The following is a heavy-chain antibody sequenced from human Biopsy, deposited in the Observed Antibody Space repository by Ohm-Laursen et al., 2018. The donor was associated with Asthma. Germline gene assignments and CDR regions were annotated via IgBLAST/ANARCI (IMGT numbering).Heavy chain of an antibody. J-gene: IGHJ6*02. CDR2: IMTVFGTT. CDR1: GGTFSNFA. Sequence: GSSVKVSCKAPGGTFSNFAISWVRQAPGQGLEWLGGIMTVFGTTNYAQKFQGRATITAGESTSTAYMEVTSLRSEATAIYYCARCQVGYSSGWSLLLKKIYYSGMDVWGQGTAVTVSS. D-gene: IGHD6-19*01. V-gene: IGHV1-69*01. CDR3: ARCQVGYSSGWSLLLKKIYYSGMDV.